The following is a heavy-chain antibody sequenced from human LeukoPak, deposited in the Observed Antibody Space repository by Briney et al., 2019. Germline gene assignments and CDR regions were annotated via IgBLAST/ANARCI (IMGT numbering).Heavy chain of an antibody. CDR3: AKTPYDSSGDYYYGMDV. CDR1: GFTFSSYA. D-gene: IGHD3-22*01. Sequence: GGSLRLSCAASGFTFSSYAMSWVRQAPGKGLEWVSAISGSGGSTYYADSVKGRFTISRDNSKNTLYLQMNSLRAEDTAVYYCAKTPYDSSGDYYYGMDVWGQGTTVTVSS. J-gene: IGHJ6*02. CDR2: ISGSGGST. V-gene: IGHV3-23*01.